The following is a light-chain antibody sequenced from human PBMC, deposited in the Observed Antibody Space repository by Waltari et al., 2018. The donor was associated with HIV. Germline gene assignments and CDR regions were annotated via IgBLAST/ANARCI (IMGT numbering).Light chain of an antibody. CDR3: QSYDSNDPWV. J-gene: IGLJ3*02. CDR2: EDN. CDR1: SANIASNH. V-gene: IGLV6-57*04. Sequence: NFKLTQPLSVSESPGKTVTISCTRSSANIASNHVQWYQQRPGSAPTTVIYEDNQRPSGVPDRFSGSIDSSSNSASLTISGLKTEDEADYYCQSYDSNDPWVFGGGTKLTVL.